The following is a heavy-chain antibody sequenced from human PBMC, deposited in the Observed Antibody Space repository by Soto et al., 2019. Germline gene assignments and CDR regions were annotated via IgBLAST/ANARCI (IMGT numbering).Heavy chain of an antibody. Sequence: PSETLSLTCAVYGGSFSGYYWRWIRQPPGKGLEWFGEINHSGSTNYNPSLKGRVTISVDTSKNQFSLKLTSVTAADTAVYYGARVQGRRGSYYDSSGPRGWFDPWGQGTLVTVSS. CDR1: GGSFSGYY. J-gene: IGHJ5*02. D-gene: IGHD3-22*01. CDR2: INHSGST. V-gene: IGHV4-34*01. CDR3: ARVQGRRGSYYDSSGPRGWFDP.